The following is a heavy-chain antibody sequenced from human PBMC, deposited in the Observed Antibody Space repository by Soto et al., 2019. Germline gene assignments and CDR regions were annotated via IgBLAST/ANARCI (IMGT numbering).Heavy chain of an antibody. V-gene: IGHV3-48*02. CDR2: ISSSSSTI. D-gene: IGHD5-12*01. CDR1: GFTFSSYS. J-gene: IGHJ4*02. CDR3: AGDRTLYASGYDFYGYFDY. Sequence: GGSLRLSCAASGFTFSSYSMNWVRQAPGKGLEWVSYISSSSSTIYHADSVKGRFTISRDNAKNSLYLQMNSLRDDDTAVYYCAGDRTLYASGYDFYGYFDYWGQGTLVTVSS.